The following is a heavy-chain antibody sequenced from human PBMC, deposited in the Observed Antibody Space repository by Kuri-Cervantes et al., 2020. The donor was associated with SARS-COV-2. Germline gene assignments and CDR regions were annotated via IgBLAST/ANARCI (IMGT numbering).Heavy chain of an antibody. CDR1: GGSISSSSYY. CDR3: ARGLGYSSSPSRASYYMDV. D-gene: IGHD6-13*01. CDR2: IYYSGST. V-gene: IGHV4-39*01. Sequence: LSCTVSGGSISSSSYYWGWIRQPPGKGLEWIGSIYYSGSTYYNPSLKSRVTISVDTSKNQFSLKLSSVTAADTAVYYCARGLGYSSSPSRASYYMDVWGKGTTVTVSS. J-gene: IGHJ6*03.